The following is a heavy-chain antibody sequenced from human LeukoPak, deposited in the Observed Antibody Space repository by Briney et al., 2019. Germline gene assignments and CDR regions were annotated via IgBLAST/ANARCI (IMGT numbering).Heavy chain of an antibody. J-gene: IGHJ4*02. D-gene: IGHD1-26*01. CDR1: GYTFTSYD. V-gene: IGHV1-8*01. Sequence: ASVKVSCKASGYTFTSYDINWVRQATGQGLEWMGWMNPNSGNTGYAQKFQGRVTMTRNTSISTAYMELSSLRSEDTAVYYCARSRARRVGATKLSYFDYWGQGTLVTVSS. CDR2: MNPNSGNT. CDR3: ARSRARRVGATKLSYFDY.